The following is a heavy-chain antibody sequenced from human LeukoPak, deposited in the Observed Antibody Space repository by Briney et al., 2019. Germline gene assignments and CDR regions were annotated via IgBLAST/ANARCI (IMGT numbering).Heavy chain of an antibody. Sequence: SETLSLTCTVSGGSVSSDGFYWTWIRQPPGKGLEWIGYVYYNGSTNYNPSLKSRVTMSLDTSKNQFSLKLNSVTAADTAVFYCARRLTRPERFDSWGQGTLVTVSS. CDR2: VYYNGST. CDR3: ARRLTRPERFDS. D-gene: IGHD3-9*01. J-gene: IGHJ4*02. CDR1: GGSVSSDGFY. V-gene: IGHV4-61*08.